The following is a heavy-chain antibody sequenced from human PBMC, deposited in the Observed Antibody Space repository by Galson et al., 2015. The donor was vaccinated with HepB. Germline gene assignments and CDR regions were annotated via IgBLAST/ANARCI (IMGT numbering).Heavy chain of an antibody. D-gene: IGHD6-19*01. CDR2: VGAGGDTT. CDR3: AKPVYSSGWSNLDH. CDR1: GFTFTNYA. J-gene: IGHJ4*02. Sequence: SLRLSCAASGFTFTNYAVSWVRQAPGKGLEWVSFVGAGGDTTYYADSVKGRFTISRDNSKNTVYLQMTSLKVEDTAVYYCAKPVYSSGWSNLDHWGQGTLVTVSS. V-gene: IGHV3-23*01.